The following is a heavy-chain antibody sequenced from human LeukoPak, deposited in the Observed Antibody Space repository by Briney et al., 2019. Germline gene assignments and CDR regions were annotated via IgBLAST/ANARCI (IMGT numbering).Heavy chain of an antibody. CDR3: GRDLRELGYCSGGSCFYGMDV. J-gene: IGHJ6*02. V-gene: IGHV3-7*03. CDR1: GFTFSSNW. D-gene: IGHD2-15*01. Sequence: GGSLRLSCAASGFTFSSNWMSWVRQAQGKGLEWVANIKKDGSEKYYVDSVKGRFTIYRDTAKNSLYLQMNSLRAEDTAVYYCGRDLRELGYCSGGSCFYGMDVWGQGTTVTVSS. CDR2: IKKDGSEK.